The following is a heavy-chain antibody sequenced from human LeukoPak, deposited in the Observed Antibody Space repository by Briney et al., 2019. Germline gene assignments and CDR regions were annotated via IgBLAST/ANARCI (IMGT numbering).Heavy chain of an antibody. Sequence: LPGGSLRLSCAASGFTFSSYAMHWVRQAPGKGLEWVAVISYDGSNKYYADSVKGRFTISRDNSKNTLYLQMNSLRAEDTAVYYCARDRLGNDAFDIWGQGTMVTVSS. CDR3: ARDRLGNDAFDI. CDR2: ISYDGSNK. D-gene: IGHD6-19*01. J-gene: IGHJ3*02. V-gene: IGHV3-30*14. CDR1: GFTFSSYA.